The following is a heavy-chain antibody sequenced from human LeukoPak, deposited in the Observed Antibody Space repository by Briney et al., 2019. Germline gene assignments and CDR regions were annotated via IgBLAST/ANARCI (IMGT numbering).Heavy chain of an antibody. Sequence: MPGGSLRLSCAASGFTFSSDSMNWVRQAPGKWLEWVSSIRSSSSYIYYADSVKGRFTISRDNAKNSLYLQMNSLRAEDTAVYYCARDETYGSGSHYYYYGMDVWGQGTTVTVSS. CDR3: ARDETYGSGSHYYYYGMDV. CDR2: IRSSSSYI. J-gene: IGHJ6*02. D-gene: IGHD3-10*01. CDR1: GFTFSSDS. V-gene: IGHV3-21*01.